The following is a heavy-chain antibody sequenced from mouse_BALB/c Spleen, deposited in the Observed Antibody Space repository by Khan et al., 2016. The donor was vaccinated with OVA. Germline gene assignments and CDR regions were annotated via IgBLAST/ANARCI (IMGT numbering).Heavy chain of an antibody. D-gene: IGHD2-12*01. CDR1: GYSFTGYF. CDR3: ARIYYSDFDY. J-gene: IGHJ2*01. CDR2: INPHIGET. Sequence: EVQLQESGPELVKPGASVKISCKASGYSFTGYFMNWVKQSHGKSLEWIGRINPHIGETFYNPKFKDKATLTADESSSTAYIELRSLASEDSAVYYCARIYYSDFDYWGQGTTLTVSS. V-gene: IGHV1-20*02.